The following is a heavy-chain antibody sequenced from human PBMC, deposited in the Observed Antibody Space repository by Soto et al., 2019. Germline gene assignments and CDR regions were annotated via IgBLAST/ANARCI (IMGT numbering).Heavy chain of an antibody. J-gene: IGHJ5*02. D-gene: IGHD6-13*01. Sequence: RLAGSAWGFTFMRYAMHWIRQAPGEGVEYVSAISSNGGSTYYADSVKGRFTISRDNSKNTLYLQMSGLRAEDTAVYYCVKGHSSSRWSWFDPWGQGT. CDR3: VKGHSSSRWSWFDP. CDR2: ISSNGGST. V-gene: IGHV3-64D*06. CDR1: GFTFMRYA.